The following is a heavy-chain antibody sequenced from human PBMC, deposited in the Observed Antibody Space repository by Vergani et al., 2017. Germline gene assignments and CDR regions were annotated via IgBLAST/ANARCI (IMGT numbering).Heavy chain of an antibody. V-gene: IGHV4-34*01. CDR2: INHSGST. Sequence: QVQLPQWGAGLLKPSETLSLTCAVYGGSFSGYYWSWIRQPPGKGLEWIGEINHSGSTNYNPSLKSRVTKSVDTSKNQFSLKLNSVTAADTAVYYCARGTRLRFLEWLSYYYYGMDVWGQGTTVTVSS. CDR3: ARGTRLRFLEWLSYYYYGMDV. J-gene: IGHJ6*02. D-gene: IGHD3-3*01. CDR1: GGSFSGYY.